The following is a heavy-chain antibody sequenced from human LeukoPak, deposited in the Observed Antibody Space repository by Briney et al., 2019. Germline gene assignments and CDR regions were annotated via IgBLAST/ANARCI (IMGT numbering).Heavy chain of an antibody. CDR3: ARDPDSSGYYSLYFDY. Sequence: GGSLGLSCAASGLTFSSYAMHWVRQAPGKGLEWVAVISYDGSNKYYADSVKGRFTISRDNSKNTLYLQMNSLRAEDTAVYYCARDPDSSGYYSLYFDYWGQGTLVTVSS. D-gene: IGHD3-22*01. CDR2: ISYDGSNK. CDR1: GLTFSSYA. J-gene: IGHJ4*02. V-gene: IGHV3-30-3*01.